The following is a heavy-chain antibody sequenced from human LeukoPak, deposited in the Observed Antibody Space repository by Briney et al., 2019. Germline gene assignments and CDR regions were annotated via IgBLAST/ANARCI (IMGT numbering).Heavy chain of an antibody. D-gene: IGHD5-12*01. J-gene: IGHJ4*02. Sequence: SGTLSLTCTVSGGSISSDYLSWGRQPPGKGLEWVGDIYDIGSTNYNPTLNSRVTISVDTSKTLFSLKLSSVPAADTAVYSCARDGTNSGYDFVSAGGFDYWGQGTLVTVSS. CDR1: GGSISSDY. V-gene: IGHV4-59*01. CDR2: IYDIGST. CDR3: ARDGTNSGYDFVSAGGFDY.